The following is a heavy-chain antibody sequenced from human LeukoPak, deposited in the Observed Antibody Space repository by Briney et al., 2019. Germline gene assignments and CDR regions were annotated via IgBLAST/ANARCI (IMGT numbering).Heavy chain of an antibody. CDR3: AKDDDSSGYYPDY. D-gene: IGHD3-22*01. CDR1: GFTFSSYG. J-gene: IGHJ4*02. CDR2: IPYDESNK. V-gene: IGHV3-30*02. Sequence: GGSLRLSCAAAGFTFSSYGMHWVRQAPGRGLGWVAFIPYDESNKYYAASVKGRFTISRDNSKNTLYLQMNSLRAEDTAVYYCAKDDDSSGYYPDYWGQGTLVTVSS.